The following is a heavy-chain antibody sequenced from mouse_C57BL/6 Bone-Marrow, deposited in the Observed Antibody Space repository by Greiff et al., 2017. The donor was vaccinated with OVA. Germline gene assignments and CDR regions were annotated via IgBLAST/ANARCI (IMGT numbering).Heavy chain of an antibody. Sequence: QVQLQQSGPELVKPGASVKISCKASGYAFSSSWMHWVKQRPGQGLEWIGRIYPGDGDTNYNGKFKGKATLTADKSSSTAYMQLSSLTSEDSAVYYCVIYYDYDEGVAYWGQGTLVTVAA. J-gene: IGHJ3*01. CDR3: VIYYDYDEGVAY. CDR1: GYAFSSSW. D-gene: IGHD2-4*01. CDR2: IYPGDGDT. V-gene: IGHV1-82*01.